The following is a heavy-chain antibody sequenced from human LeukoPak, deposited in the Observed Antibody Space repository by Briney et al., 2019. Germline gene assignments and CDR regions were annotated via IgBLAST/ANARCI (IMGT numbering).Heavy chain of an antibody. V-gene: IGHV3-7*01. CDR3: ARSPGGRAYYYYYYMDV. CDR1: GFTFSSYW. J-gene: IGHJ6*03. Sequence: GGSLRLSCVASGFTFSSYWMSWVRQAPGKGLEWVANIKQDGSEKYYVDSVKGRFTISRDNAKNSLYLQMNSLRAEDTAVYYCARSPGGRAYYYYYYMDVWGKGTTVAVSS. CDR2: IKQDGSEK. D-gene: IGHD3-10*01.